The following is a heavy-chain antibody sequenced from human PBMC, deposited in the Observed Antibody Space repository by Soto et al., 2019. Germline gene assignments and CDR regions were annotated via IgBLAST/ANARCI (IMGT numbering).Heavy chain of an antibody. CDR2: IYTTGAT. Sequence: QVQLQESGPGLVKPSETLSLTCSVSGDSISRKYWSWLRQPAGGGLEWLGRIYTTGATNYNSSLKSRVSMSVDTSKNQFSLRLTSVTAADTVVYFCAMTVIAPSPYLDHWGQGLLVTVSS. CDR1: GDSISRKY. J-gene: IGHJ4*02. V-gene: IGHV4-4*07. CDR3: AMTVIAPSPYLDH. D-gene: IGHD4-17*01.